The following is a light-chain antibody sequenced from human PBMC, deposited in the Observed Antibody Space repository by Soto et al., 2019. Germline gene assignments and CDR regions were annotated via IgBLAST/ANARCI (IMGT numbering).Light chain of an antibody. CDR3: SSYRSSSPVV. CDR1: SSDVGGYNY. CDR2: EVT. Sequence: QSALTQPASVSGSPGQSITISCTGTSSDVGGYNYVSWYQQHPGKAPKLMIYEVTNRPSGISDRFSGSKSGNTASLTISGLQAEDEADYHCSSYRSSSPVVFGGGTKVTVL. J-gene: IGLJ3*02. V-gene: IGLV2-14*01.